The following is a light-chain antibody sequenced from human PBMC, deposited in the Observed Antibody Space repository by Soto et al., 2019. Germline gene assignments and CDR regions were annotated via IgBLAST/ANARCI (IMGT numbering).Light chain of an antibody. V-gene: IGLV2-23*02. J-gene: IGLJ2*01. Sequence: QSALTQPASVSGSPGQPITISCTGTSSDVRSYNLVSWYQQHPGKAPKLMIYEVSKRPSGVSNRFSGSKSGNTASLTISGFQAEDEADYYCCSYAGSSTYVVFGGGTKLTVL. CDR2: EVS. CDR3: CSYAGSSTYVV. CDR1: SSDVRSYNL.